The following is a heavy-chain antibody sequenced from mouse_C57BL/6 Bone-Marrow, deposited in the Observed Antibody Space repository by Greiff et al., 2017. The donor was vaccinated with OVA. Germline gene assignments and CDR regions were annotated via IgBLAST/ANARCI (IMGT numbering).Heavy chain of an antibody. V-gene: IGHV1-59*01. CDR2: IDPSDSYT. Sequence: QVQLQQPGAELVRPGTSVKLSCKASGYTFTSYWMHWVKQRPGQGLEWIGVIDPSDSYTNYNQKFKGKATLTVDTSSSTAYMQLSSLTSEDSAVYYCARGRKAYYYAMDYWGQGTSVTVSS. J-gene: IGHJ4*01. CDR3: ARGRKAYYYAMDY. D-gene: IGHD3-2*02. CDR1: GYTFTSYW.